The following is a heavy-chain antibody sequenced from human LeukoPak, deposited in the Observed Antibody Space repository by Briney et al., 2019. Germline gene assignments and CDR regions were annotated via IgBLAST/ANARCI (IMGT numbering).Heavy chain of an antibody. D-gene: IGHD6-13*01. V-gene: IGHV1-8*01. J-gene: IGHJ3*02. CDR2: MNPNSGNT. Sequence: ASVKVSCKASGDTFTINDINWVRQAPGQGLEWMGWMNPNSGNTGYAQKFQGRVTMTRNTSISTAYMELTNLRSEDTAVYYCARVTAAGTWAFDIWGQGTTVTVSA. CDR1: GDTFTIND. CDR3: ARVTAAGTWAFDI.